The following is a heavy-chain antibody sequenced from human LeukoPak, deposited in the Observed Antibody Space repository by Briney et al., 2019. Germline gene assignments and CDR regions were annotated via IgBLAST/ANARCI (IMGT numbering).Heavy chain of an antibody. Sequence: GGSRGLSCATSGSSCTDYPMNWVRQPQGKRLHWISNIGTPAEGAKYAYYTDSVKGGVTISRDDGKNTLYLHMNRLRDDDTFFFQAEDGIRDAFDYWGQGILVTVSS. CDR3: EDGIRDAFDY. CDR2: IGTPAEGAKYA. J-gene: IGHJ4*02. V-gene: IGHV3-48*02. D-gene: IGHD5-24*01. CDR1: GSSCTDYP.